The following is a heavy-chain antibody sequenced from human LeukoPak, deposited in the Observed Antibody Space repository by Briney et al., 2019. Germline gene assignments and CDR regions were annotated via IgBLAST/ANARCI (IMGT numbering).Heavy chain of an antibody. D-gene: IGHD3-22*01. CDR3: AKVTYNYDNLGALDL. CDR1: GFTFSSYQ. Sequence: GGSLRLSCAASGFTFSSYQMTWVRQAPGKGLEWVAVISYDGSDKYYEDTVKGRFAISRDNSKNTLYLQMNSLRADDTAVYFCAKVTYNYDNLGALDLWGQGTMVTVSS. J-gene: IGHJ3*01. V-gene: IGHV3-30*18. CDR2: ISYDGSDK.